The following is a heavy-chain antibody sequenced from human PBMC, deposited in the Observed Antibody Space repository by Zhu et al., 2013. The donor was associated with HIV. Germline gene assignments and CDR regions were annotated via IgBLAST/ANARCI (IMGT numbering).Heavy chain of an antibody. J-gene: IGHJ6*03. V-gene: IGHV4-38-2*01. Sequence: VQLVESGGGLVQPGGSLRLSCAASGFTFSSYSMNWVRQAPGKGLEWVGSVFHDETTYYNAPLKSRVTISVDTSKNQFSLKLSSVTAADTAVYYCARVLVGDPYFHYYYMDVWGKGTMVTV. CDR1: GFTFSSYS. CDR3: ARVLVGDPYFHYYYMDV. D-gene: IGHD2-8*02. CDR2: VFHDETT.